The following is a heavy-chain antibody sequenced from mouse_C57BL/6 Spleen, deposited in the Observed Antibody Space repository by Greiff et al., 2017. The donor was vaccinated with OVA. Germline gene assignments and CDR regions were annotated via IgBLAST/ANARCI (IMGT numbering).Heavy chain of an antibody. CDR3: ARSGSTNAMDY. J-gene: IGHJ4*01. CDR1: GYTFTSYW. V-gene: IGHV1-69*01. Sequence: QVQLKQPGAELVMPGASVKLSCKASGYTFTSYWMHWVKQRPGQGLEWIGEIDPSDSYTNYNQKFKGKSTLTVDKSSSTAYMQLSSLTSEDSAVYYCARSGSTNAMDYWGQGTSVTVSS. CDR2: IDPSDSYT. D-gene: IGHD2-1*01.